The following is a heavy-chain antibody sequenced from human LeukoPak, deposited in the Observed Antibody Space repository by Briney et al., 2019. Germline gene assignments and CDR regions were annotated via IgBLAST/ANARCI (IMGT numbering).Heavy chain of an antibody. Sequence: LHICCNASGYSFTSYWIGWVRQMPPKDLQWMGIIYPGDSDTRYSPSFQGQVTISADKSISTAYLQWSSLKASDTAMYYCARRLAAAGLSDYYFDYWGQGTLVTVSS. D-gene: IGHD6-13*01. CDR2: IYPGDSDT. CDR1: GYSFTSYW. V-gene: IGHV5-51*01. J-gene: IGHJ4*02. CDR3: ARRLAAAGLSDYYFDY.